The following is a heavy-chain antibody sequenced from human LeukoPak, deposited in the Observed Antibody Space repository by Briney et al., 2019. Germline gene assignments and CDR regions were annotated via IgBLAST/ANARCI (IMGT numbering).Heavy chain of an antibody. CDR1: GFTFSTYA. CDR2: ITSNGDNT. Sequence: GGALRLSCAASGFTFSTYAMHWVRQAPGKGLEYVSSITSNGDNTFYANSVKGRFTISRDNSKNTLYLQMGSLRAEDMAVYYCARDRSGSGDYWGQGTLVTVSS. CDR3: ARDRSGSGDY. V-gene: IGHV3-64*01. J-gene: IGHJ4*02. D-gene: IGHD2-15*01.